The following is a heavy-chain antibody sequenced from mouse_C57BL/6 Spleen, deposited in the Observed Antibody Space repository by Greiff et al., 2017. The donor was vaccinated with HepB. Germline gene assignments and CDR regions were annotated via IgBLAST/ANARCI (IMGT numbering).Heavy chain of an antibody. D-gene: IGHD2-4*01. CDR1: GYSFTGYY. J-gene: IGHJ4*01. Sequence: VQLQQSGPELVKPGASVKISCKASGYSFTGYYMNWVKQSPEKSLEWIGEINPSTGGTTYNQKFKAKATLTVDKSSSTAYMQLKSLTSDDSAVYYCASHYDYDDAMDYWGQGTSVTVSS. CDR2: INPSTGGT. CDR3: ASHYDYDDAMDY. V-gene: IGHV1-42*01.